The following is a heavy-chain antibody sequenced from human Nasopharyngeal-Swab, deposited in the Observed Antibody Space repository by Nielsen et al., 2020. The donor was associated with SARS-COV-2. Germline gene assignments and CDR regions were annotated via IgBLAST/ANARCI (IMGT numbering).Heavy chain of an antibody. CDR1: GGSITSTSHY. CDR2: VSYRGST. CDR3: AGDGAYSGYDWTY. Sequence: SETLSLTCTVSGGSITSTSHYWGWIRQPAGKGLEWIGRVSYRGSTYHNPSLKSRVTVSVDTSKNQCPLKLTSLTAAATAVYYCAGDGAYSGYDWTYWGQGTLVTVSS. V-gene: IGHV4-39*06. J-gene: IGHJ4*02. D-gene: IGHD5-12*01.